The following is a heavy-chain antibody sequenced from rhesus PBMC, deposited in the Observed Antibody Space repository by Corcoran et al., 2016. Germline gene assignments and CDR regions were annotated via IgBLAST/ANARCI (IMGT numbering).Heavy chain of an antibody. V-gene: IGHV4-122*02. CDR2: ITYIVST. CDR3: AREDRYSGEYFEF. D-gene: IGHD6-25*01. J-gene: IGHJ1*01. CDR1: GYSISGYY. Sequence: QVQLQESGPGLVKPSETLSLTCAVSGYSISGYYWSWIRQAPGKGLEWIGYITYIVSTSYNPSLKSRVTIARDTSKNQFALKLSAGTAADTAVYYCAREDRYSGEYFEFWGQGALVTVSS.